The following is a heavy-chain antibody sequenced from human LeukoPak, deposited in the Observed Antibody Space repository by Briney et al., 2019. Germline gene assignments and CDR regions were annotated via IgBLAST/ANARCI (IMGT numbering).Heavy chain of an antibody. D-gene: IGHD6-19*01. CDR1: GFIFSSHT. Sequence: GGSLRLSCAAAGFIFSSHTMHWLRQDPGKGLEYVSAINSNGDSTYHAHSVKGRFTISRDNSKNSLYLQMGSLRAEDMAVYYCAREGQWLDSWGLGALVTVSS. CDR3: AREGQWLDS. J-gene: IGHJ5*01. CDR2: INSNGDST. V-gene: IGHV3-64*01.